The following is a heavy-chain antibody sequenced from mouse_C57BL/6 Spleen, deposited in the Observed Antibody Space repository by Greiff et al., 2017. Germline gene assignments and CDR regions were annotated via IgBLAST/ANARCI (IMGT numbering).Heavy chain of an antibody. Sequence: VQLQQSGPELVKPGASVKISCKASGYSFTGYYMHWVKQSPGNILDWIGYIYPYNGVSSYNQKFKGKATLTVDNSSSTAYMGLRSLTSEDSSVYYCARPPSTFSRGDYFDYWGQGTTLTVSS. CDR2: IYPYNGVS. V-gene: IGHV1-31*01. J-gene: IGHJ2*01. CDR1: GYSFTGYY. D-gene: IGHD1-1*01. CDR3: ARPPSTFSRGDYFDY.